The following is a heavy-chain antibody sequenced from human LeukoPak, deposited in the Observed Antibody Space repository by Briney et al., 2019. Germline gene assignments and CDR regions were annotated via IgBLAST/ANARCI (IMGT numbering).Heavy chain of an antibody. V-gene: IGHV1-2*02. Sequence: GASVKVSCKASGYTFTGYYMHWVRQAPGQGLEWMGWINPNSGGANYAQKFQGRVTMTRDTSISTAYMELSRLRSDDTAVYYCARTDPLWFGELLHGDYWGQGTLVTVSS. J-gene: IGHJ4*02. CDR3: ARTDPLWFGELLHGDY. CDR2: INPNSGGA. CDR1: GYTFTGYY. D-gene: IGHD3-10*01.